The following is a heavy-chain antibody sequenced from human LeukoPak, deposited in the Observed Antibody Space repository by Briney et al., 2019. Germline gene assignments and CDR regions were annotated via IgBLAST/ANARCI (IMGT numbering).Heavy chain of an antibody. CDR2: INTNTGNP. V-gene: IGHV7-4-1*02. CDR3: ARDIAQSGYSGYDSGFDY. CDR1: GYTFTSYA. D-gene: IGHD5-12*01. J-gene: IGHJ4*02. Sequence: ASVKVSCKASGYTFTSYAMNWVRQAPGQGLEWMGWINTNTGNPTYAQGFTGRFVFSLDTSVSTAYLQISSLKAEDTAVYYCARDIAQSGYSGYDSGFDYWGQGTLVTVSS.